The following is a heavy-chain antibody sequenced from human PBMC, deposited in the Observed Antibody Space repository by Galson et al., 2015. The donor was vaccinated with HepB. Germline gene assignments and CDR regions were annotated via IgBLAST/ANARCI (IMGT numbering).Heavy chain of an antibody. CDR1: GYTLTELS. Sequence: SVKVSCKVSGYTLTELSMHWVRQAPGKGLEWMGGFDPEDGETIYAQKFQGRVTMIEDTSTDTAYMELSSLRSEDTAVYYCATDGGIAATTLDYWGQGTLVTVSS. D-gene: IGHD6-13*01. CDR3: ATDGGIAATTLDY. V-gene: IGHV1-24*01. J-gene: IGHJ4*02. CDR2: FDPEDGET.